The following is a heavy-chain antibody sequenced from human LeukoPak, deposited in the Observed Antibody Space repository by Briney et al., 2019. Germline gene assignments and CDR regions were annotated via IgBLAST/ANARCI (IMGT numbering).Heavy chain of an antibody. CDR2: IRYDGSNK. V-gene: IGHV3-30*02. CDR3: AKGYSYLIGAFDI. Sequence: GGSLRLSCAASGFTFSSYGMHWVRQAPGKGLEWVAFIRYDGSNKYYADSVKGRFTISRDNSKNTLYLQVNSLRAEDTAVYYCAKGYSYLIGAFDIWGQGTMVTVSS. J-gene: IGHJ3*02. D-gene: IGHD5-18*01. CDR1: GFTFSSYG.